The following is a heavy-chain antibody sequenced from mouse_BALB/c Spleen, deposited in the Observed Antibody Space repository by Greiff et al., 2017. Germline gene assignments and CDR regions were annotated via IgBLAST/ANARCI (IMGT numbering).Heavy chain of an antibody. CDR2: ISDGGSYT. J-gene: IGHJ4*01. CDR1: GFTFSDYY. Sequence: VQLKQSGGGLVKPGGSLKLSCAASGFTFSDYYMYWVRQTPEKRLEWVATISDGGSYTYYPDSVKGRFTISRDNAKNNLYLQMSSLKSEDTAMYYCARGSVITDAMDYWGQGTSVTVSS. V-gene: IGHV5-4*02. D-gene: IGHD2-4*01. CDR3: ARGSVITDAMDY.